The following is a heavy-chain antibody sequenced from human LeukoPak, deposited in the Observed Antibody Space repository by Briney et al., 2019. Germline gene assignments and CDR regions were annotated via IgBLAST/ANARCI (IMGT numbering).Heavy chain of an antibody. J-gene: IGHJ4*02. CDR2: ISASGGST. D-gene: IGHD3-16*01. V-gene: IGHV3-23*01. Sequence: PGGSLRLSCAASGFTLSTYAMSWVRQAPGKGLECVSTISASGGSTYYADSVKGRFTISRDNSQNTLYLQMNSLRAEDTAVYYCAKEGGSTGGYFDYWGQGTLVTVSS. CDR3: AKEGGSTGGYFDY. CDR1: GFTLSTYA.